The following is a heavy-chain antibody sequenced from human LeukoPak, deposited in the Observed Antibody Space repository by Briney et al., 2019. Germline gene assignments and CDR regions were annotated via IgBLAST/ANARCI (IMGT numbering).Heavy chain of an antibody. J-gene: IGHJ4*02. CDR2: IYHSGST. CDR1: GDSISSGGYS. Sequence: SQTLSLTCAVSGDSISSGGYSWSWIRQPPGKGLEWIGYIYHSGSTNYNPSLKSRVTISVDTSKNQFSLKLSSVTAADTAVYYCARGTNWAFFDYWGQGTLVTVSS. D-gene: IGHD7-27*01. CDR3: ARGTNWAFFDY. V-gene: IGHV4-30-2*02.